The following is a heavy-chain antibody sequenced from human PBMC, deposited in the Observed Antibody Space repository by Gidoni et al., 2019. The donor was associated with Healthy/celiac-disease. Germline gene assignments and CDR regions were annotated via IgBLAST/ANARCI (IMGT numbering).Heavy chain of an antibody. CDR1: GYSFTSYW. CDR3: ARQMTIFGVVIHTPDY. Sequence: EVQLVQSGAEVKKPGESLKISCRGSGYSFTSYWIGWVRQMPGNGREWTGIIYPGDTDTRYSPSFQGKVTISADKSISTAYLQWSSLKASDTAMYYCARQMTIFGVVIHTPDYWGQGTLVTVSS. D-gene: IGHD3-3*01. CDR2: IYPGDTDT. V-gene: IGHV5-51*01. J-gene: IGHJ4*02.